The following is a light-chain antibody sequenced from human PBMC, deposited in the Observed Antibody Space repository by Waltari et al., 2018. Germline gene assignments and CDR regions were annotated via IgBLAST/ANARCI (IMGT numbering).Light chain of an antibody. CDR1: SSDVGGYNY. Sequence: QSALTQPASVSGSPGQSITISCTGTSSDVGGYNYVSWYQQHPDKAPKLRIYEVSNRPSGVSSRFSGARSGNTAALTMSGLQAEDEADYYGSSYTSSSAYVFAYGFGTGTKVTVL. CDR2: EVS. J-gene: IGLJ1*01. V-gene: IGLV2-14*01. CDR3: SSYTSSSAYVFAYG.